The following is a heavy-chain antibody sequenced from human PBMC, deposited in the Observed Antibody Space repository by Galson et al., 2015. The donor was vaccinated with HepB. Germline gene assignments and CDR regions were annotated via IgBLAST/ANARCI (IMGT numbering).Heavy chain of an antibody. Sequence: SVKVSCKASGGTFSSYTISWVRQAPGQGLEWMGRIIPILDIANYAQKFQGRVTITADKSMSTAYMELSSLRAEDTAVYYCARDRGNSSSWEYYFDYWGQGTLVTVSS. CDR1: GGTFSSYT. CDR3: ARDRGNSSSWEYYFDY. V-gene: IGHV1-69*04. D-gene: IGHD6-13*01. J-gene: IGHJ4*02. CDR2: IIPILDIA.